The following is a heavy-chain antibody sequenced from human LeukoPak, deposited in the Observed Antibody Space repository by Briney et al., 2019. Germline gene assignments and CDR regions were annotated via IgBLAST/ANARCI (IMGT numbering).Heavy chain of an antibody. Sequence: TTSETLSLTCTVSGGSISSSGYYWGWIRQPPGKGLEWIGYIYHDGTTYYNPSLKSRVTISVDRSKNQFSLQLTSVTAADTAVYYCARWADYWGQGTLVTVSS. CDR3: ARWADY. J-gene: IGHJ4*02. V-gene: IGHV4-30-2*01. CDR2: IYHDGTT. CDR1: GGSISSSGYY.